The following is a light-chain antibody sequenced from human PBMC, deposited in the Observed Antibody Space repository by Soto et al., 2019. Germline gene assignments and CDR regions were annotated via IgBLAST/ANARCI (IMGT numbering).Light chain of an antibody. CDR2: VNSDGSH. Sequence: QPVLTQSPSASASLGASVKLSCTLSSGHSSYAIAWHQQQPEKGPRYLMKVNSDGSHSKGDGIPDRFSGSSSGAERYLTISSLQSEDEADYYCQTWGAGIHVFGGGTSSPS. J-gene: IGLJ2*01. V-gene: IGLV4-69*01. CDR1: SGHSSYA. CDR3: QTWGAGIHV.